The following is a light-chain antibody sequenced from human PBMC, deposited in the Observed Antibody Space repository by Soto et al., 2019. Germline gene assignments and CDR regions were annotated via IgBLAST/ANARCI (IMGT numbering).Light chain of an antibody. Sequence: EIVLTQSPATLSLSPGERATLSCRASQSVSSYLAWYQQKPGQAPRLLIYDASNRATGIPARFSGSGSGTDFTLTISSLEPEDFAVYYCQQRSNWPPFGQGTKVDI. CDR3: QQRSNWPP. CDR2: DAS. CDR1: QSVSSY. V-gene: IGKV3-11*01. J-gene: IGKJ1*01.